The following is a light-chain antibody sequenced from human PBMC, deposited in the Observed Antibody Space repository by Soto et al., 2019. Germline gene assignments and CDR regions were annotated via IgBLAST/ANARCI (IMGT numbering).Light chain of an antibody. Sequence: DILMTHSPSTPSASVGDRVTITCRASESISRWLAWYQQKPGQAPKLLNRRSSTLATGVPSRISGSVSGADFTLTISNLQPDDFATYYCQQYKSDSPYTFGQGTK. CDR1: ESISRW. CDR3: QQYKSDSPYT. V-gene: IGKV1-5*03. J-gene: IGKJ2*01. CDR2: RSS.